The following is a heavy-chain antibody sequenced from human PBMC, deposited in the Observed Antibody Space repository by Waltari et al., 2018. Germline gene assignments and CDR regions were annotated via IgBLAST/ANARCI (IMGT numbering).Heavy chain of an antibody. D-gene: IGHD2-2*02. CDR1: GGTFRSHA. Sequence: QVQLVQSGAEVKKPGSSVQVSCKASGGTFRSHAISWVRQAPGQGLEWMGGIIPIFGTANYAQKFQGRVTITADESTSTAYMELSSLRSEDTAVYYCARVVVVPAAIGGYFDYWGQGTLVTVSS. CDR3: ARVVVVPAAIGGYFDY. V-gene: IGHV1-69*01. CDR2: IIPIFGTA. J-gene: IGHJ4*02.